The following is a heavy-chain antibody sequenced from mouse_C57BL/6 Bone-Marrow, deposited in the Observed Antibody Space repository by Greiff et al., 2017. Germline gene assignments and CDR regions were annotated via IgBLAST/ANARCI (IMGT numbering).Heavy chain of an antibody. CDR2: IYPRSGNT. CDR3: ARTTGSWFAY. Sequence: VQGVESGAELARPGASVKLSCKASGYTFTSYGISWVKQRTGQGLEWIGEIYPRSGNTYYNEKFKGKGTLTADKSSSTAYMELRSLTSEDSAVYFCARTTGSWFAYWGQGTLVTVSA. V-gene: IGHV1-81*01. J-gene: IGHJ3*01. CDR1: GYTFTSYG. D-gene: IGHD4-1*02.